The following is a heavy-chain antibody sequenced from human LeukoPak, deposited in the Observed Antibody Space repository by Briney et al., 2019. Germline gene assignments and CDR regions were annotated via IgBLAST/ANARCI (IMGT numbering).Heavy chain of an antibody. CDR2: INHSGST. J-gene: IGHJ4*02. CDR3: ASEIAAAGTGFDY. D-gene: IGHD6-13*01. Sequence: PSETLSLTCAVYGGSFSGYYWSWIRQPPGKGLEWIGEINHSGSTNYNPSLKSRVTISVDTSKNQCSLKLSSVTAADTAVYYCASEIAAAGTGFDYWGQGTLVTVSS. V-gene: IGHV4-34*01. CDR1: GGSFSGYY.